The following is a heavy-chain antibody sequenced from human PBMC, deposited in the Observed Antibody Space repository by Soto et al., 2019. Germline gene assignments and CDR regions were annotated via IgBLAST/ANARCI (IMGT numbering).Heavy chain of an antibody. CDR3: ARDLKPYYYYYGMDV. V-gene: IGHV1-18*04. Sequence: AASVKVSCKASGYTFTSYGISWVRQAPGQGLEWMGWISAYNGNTNYAQKLQGRVTMTTDTSTSTAYMELRSLRSDDTAVYYCARDLKPYYYYYGMDVWGQGTTVTVSS. J-gene: IGHJ6*02. CDR2: ISAYNGNT. CDR1: GYTFTSYG.